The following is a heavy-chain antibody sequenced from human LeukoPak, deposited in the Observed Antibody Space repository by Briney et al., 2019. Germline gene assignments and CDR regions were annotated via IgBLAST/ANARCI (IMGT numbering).Heavy chain of an antibody. CDR2: INPSGGST. CDR3: AGEAEGGIVGATLGFGAFDI. Sequence: GASVKVSCKASGYTFTSYYMHWVRQAPGQGLEWMGIINPSGGSTSYAQKFQGRVTMTRDTSTSTVYMELSSLRSEDTAVYYCAGEAEGGIVGATLGFGAFDIWGQGTMVTVSS. J-gene: IGHJ3*02. V-gene: IGHV1-46*01. CDR1: GYTFTSYY. D-gene: IGHD1-26*01.